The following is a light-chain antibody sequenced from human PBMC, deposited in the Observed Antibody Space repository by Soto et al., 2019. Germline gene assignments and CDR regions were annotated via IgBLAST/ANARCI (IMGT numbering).Light chain of an antibody. V-gene: IGLV2-14*01. CDR3: CSYTTSNTRQIV. Sequence: SVLTQPASVSGSPGQSITISCTGTSSDVGGYNYVSWYQQHPGKAPKFMIYDVSNRPSGVFNRFSGSKSGNTASLTISGLQAEDEADYYCCSYTTSNTRQIVFGTGTKVTVL. CDR2: DVS. CDR1: SSDVGGYNY. J-gene: IGLJ1*01.